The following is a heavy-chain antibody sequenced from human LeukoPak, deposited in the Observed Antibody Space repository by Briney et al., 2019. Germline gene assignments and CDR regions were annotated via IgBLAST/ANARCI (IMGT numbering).Heavy chain of an antibody. CDR1: GGTFSSYA. D-gene: IGHD3-10*01. J-gene: IGHJ4*02. V-gene: IGHV1-69*13. CDR3: ARAPMARAFDY. CDR2: IIPIFGTA. Sequence: ASVKVSCKASGGTFSSYAISWVRQAPGQGLEWMGGIIPIFGTANYAQKFQGRVTITADESTSTAYMELSSLRSEDTAVYYCARAPMARAFDYWGREPWSPSPQ.